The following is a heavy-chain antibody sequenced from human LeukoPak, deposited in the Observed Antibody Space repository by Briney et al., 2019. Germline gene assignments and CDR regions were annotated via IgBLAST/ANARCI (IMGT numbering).Heavy chain of an antibody. Sequence: ASVKVSCKASGYTFTSYDINWVRQATGQGLEWMGWMNPNSGNTGYAQKFQGRVTMTRDTSISTAYMELSRLRSDDTAVYYCARNRRYFDGGAYWGQGTLVTVSS. CDR3: ARNRRYFDGGAY. CDR2: MNPNSGNT. V-gene: IGHV1-8*02. CDR1: GYTFTSYD. D-gene: IGHD3-9*01. J-gene: IGHJ4*02.